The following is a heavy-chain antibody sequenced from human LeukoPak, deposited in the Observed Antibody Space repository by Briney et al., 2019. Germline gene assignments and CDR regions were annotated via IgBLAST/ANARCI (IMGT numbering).Heavy chain of an antibody. Sequence: GGSLRLSCAVSGFTVSGHYMSWVRQAPGKGLEWVSIIYSGGNTYYADSVKGRFTISRDNSKNTLYLQMNSLRAEDTAVYYSASGSCYYRVAEYFQHWGQGTLVTVSS. CDR2: IYSGGNT. CDR1: GFTVSGHY. V-gene: IGHV3-53*01. J-gene: IGHJ1*01. CDR3: ASGSCYYRVAEYFQH. D-gene: IGHD3-22*01.